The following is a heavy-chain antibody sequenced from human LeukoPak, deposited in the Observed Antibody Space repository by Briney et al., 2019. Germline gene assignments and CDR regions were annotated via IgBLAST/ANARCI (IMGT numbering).Heavy chain of an antibody. J-gene: IGHJ4*02. D-gene: IGHD4-17*01. CDR1: GFSFRNFV. CDR2: ISGSGDTT. V-gene: IGHV3-23*01. CDR3: ARDGYGDSYNFDY. Sequence: GGSVRLSCAASGFSFRNFVMNWVRRAPGKGLEWVSAISGSGDTTYYADSVKGRFTISRDNSKNTLYLQMNSLRAEDTAVYYCARDGYGDSYNFDYWGQGTLVTVSS.